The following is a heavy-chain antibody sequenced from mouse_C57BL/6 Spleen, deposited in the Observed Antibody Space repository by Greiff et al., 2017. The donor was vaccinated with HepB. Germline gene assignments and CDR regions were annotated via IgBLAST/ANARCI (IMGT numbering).Heavy chain of an antibody. J-gene: IGHJ3*01. CDR1: GYAFSSSW. CDR3: ASSKGFAY. Sequence: QVQLQHSGPELVKPGASVKISCKASGYAFSSSWMNWVKQRPGKGLEWIGRIYPGDGDTNYNGKFKGKATLTADKSSSTAYMQLSSLTSEDSAVYFCASSKGFAYWGQGTLVTVSA. CDR2: IYPGDGDT. V-gene: IGHV1-82*01. D-gene: IGHD2-5*01.